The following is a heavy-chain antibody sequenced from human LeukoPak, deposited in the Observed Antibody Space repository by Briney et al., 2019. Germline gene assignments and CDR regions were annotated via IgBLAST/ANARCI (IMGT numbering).Heavy chain of an antibody. CDR2: TSYDGSNK. Sequence: GGSLRLSCAASGFTFSSYAMHWVRQAPGKGLEWVAVTSYDGSNKYYADSVKGRFTISRDNSKNTLYLQMNSLRAEDTAVYYCAREGGYSYGHGSFDYWGQGTLVTVSS. CDR1: GFTFSSYA. J-gene: IGHJ4*02. V-gene: IGHV3-30-3*01. CDR3: AREGGYSYGHGSFDY. D-gene: IGHD5-18*01.